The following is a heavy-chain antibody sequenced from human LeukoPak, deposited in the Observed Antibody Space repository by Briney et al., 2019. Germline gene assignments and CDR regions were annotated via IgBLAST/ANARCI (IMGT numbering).Heavy chain of an antibody. CDR2: IFPNGRT. V-gene: IGHV3-53*01. D-gene: IGHD5/OR15-5a*01. J-gene: IGHJ4*02. CDR1: GLTVTDNY. Sequence: GGSLRLSCAASGLTVTDNYFSWVRQAPGKGLEWVSVIFPNGRTYHADSVKGRFTISRGTSKNVLLLQMDSLRADDTALYHCARTNTVYGDFDYWGQGVLVTVSS. CDR3: ARTNTVYGDFDY.